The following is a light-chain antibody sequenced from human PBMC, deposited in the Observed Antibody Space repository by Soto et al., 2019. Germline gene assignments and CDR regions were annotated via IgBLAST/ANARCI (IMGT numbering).Light chain of an antibody. CDR3: CSSTTTSTLV. CDR1: SSDVGGYNY. V-gene: IGLV2-14*01. Sequence: QSVLTQPASVCGSPGQSIAISCTGTSSDVGGYNYVSWYQQHPGKAPKLMLYEVSNRPSGVSSRFSGSKSGSTASLTISGLQAEDEGDYYCCSSTTTSTLVFGTGTKVTVL. CDR2: EVS. J-gene: IGLJ1*01.